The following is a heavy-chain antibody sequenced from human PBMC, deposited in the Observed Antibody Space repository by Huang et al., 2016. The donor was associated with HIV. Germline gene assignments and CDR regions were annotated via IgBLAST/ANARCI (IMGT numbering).Heavy chain of an antibody. Sequence: QILLIESGGGVVQPGRSLRLSCAASGFTFSSYGMHWVRQAPGKGIEWVAVISYDEDNKYYADSVGGRFTISRDNSKNTLYLQMNSLRIEDTAVYYCARGPIRFLAWLLNFDYWGQGALVTVSS. CDR1: GFTFSSYG. V-gene: IGHV3-30*03. CDR3: ARGPIRFLAWLLNFDY. J-gene: IGHJ4*02. CDR2: ISYDEDNK. D-gene: IGHD3-3*01.